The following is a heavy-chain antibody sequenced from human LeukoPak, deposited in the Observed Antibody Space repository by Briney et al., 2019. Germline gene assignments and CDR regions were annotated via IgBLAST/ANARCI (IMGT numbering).Heavy chain of an antibody. J-gene: IGHJ4*02. D-gene: IGHD3-10*01. CDR3: ARGRLYYYGSGSYYFDY. CDR2: TYYRSKWYN. V-gene: IGHV6-1*01. CDR1: GDSVSSNSAA. Sequence: SQTLSLTCAISGDSVSSNSAAWNWIRQSPSRGLEWLGRTYYRSKWYNDYAVSVKSRITINPDTSKNQFSLKLSSVTAADTAVYYCARGRLYYYGSGSYYFDYWGQGTLVTVSS.